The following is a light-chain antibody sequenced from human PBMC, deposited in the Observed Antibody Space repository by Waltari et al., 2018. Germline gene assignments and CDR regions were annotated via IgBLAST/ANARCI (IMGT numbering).Light chain of an antibody. Sequence: DIQMTRSITSVTACVGDRATNTCRASQSISSYLTWSQQKPGTAPKLLIYAASTLQSGVPSRFSGSASATDFTLSITSLPPEYFATYYCQPSYDSPWTFCQGPKVEI. CDR1: QSISSY. CDR2: AAS. J-gene: IGKJ1*01. CDR3: QPSYDSPWT. V-gene: IGKV1-39*01.